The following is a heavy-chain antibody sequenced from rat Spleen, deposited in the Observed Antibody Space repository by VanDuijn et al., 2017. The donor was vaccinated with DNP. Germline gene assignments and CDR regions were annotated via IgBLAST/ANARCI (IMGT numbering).Heavy chain of an antibody. J-gene: IGHJ3*01. Sequence: QVQLKESGPGLVQPSQTLSLTCTVAGFSLTEYNVHWVRQPPGKGLEWMGVIWNSGGTRYDSTLKSRLTNTKDTSKSQVFLKMNSLQTEDTATYYCARDLLRWRRGFAYWGQGTLVTVSS. D-gene: IGHD1-11*01. CDR1: GFSLTEYN. CDR3: ARDLLRWRRGFAY. V-gene: IGHV2-41*01. CDR2: IWNSGGT.